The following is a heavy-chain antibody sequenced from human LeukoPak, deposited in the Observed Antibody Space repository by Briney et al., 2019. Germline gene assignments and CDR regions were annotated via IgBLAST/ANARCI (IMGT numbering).Heavy chain of an antibody. CDR3: AKGGTGYCSSSSCLYYFHY. D-gene: IGHD2-2*01. CDR1: GFTFSTYA. Sequence: PGGSLRLSCAASGFTFSTYAMSWVRQAPGKGLEWVSTISDSSATYYADSVKGRFSISRDNSKNTLCLQMNSLRAEDTAVYYCAKGGTGYCSSSSCLYYFHYWGQGTLVTVSS. V-gene: IGHV3-23*01. J-gene: IGHJ4*02. CDR2: ISDSSAT.